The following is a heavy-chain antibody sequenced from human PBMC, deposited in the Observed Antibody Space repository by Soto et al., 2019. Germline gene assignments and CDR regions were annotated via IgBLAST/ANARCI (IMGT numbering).Heavy chain of an antibody. J-gene: IGHJ4*02. CDR3: ARGGHVVVVTAALDY. V-gene: IGHV1-46*01. CDR2: VNPSGGHT. D-gene: IGHD2-21*02. CDR1: GDTFTDYY. Sequence: QVQLMQSGAEVKKPGASVKVSCKASGDTFTDYYIHWVRQAPGQGLEWMGTVNPSGGHTTYAQDFLGRVTMTGATSPSTLYMELTSLTADDPAIYYCARGGHVVVVTAALDYWGQGTRVTVSS.